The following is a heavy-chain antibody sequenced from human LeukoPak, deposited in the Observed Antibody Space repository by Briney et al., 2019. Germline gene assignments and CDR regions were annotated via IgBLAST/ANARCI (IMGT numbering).Heavy chain of an antibody. CDR3: TRAQYYDFWSGYYMDV. CDR1: GFTFDDYA. J-gene: IGHJ6*03. V-gene: IGHV3-49*03. D-gene: IGHD3-3*01. Sequence: GGSLRLSCTASGFTFDDYAMSWFRQTPGKGLEWVGFIRSKAYSGTTEYAASVKGRFTISRDDSKSIAYLQMNSLKTEDTAVYYCTRAQYYDFWSGYYMDVWGKGTTVTVSS. CDR2: IRSKAYSGTT.